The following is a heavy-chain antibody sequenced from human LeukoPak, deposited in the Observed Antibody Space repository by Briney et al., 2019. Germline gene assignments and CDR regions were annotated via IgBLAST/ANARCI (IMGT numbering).Heavy chain of an antibody. CDR1: GFTVSSNY. Sequence: PGGSLRLSCAASGFTVSSNYMSWVRQAPGKGLEWVSVIYSGGSTYYADSVKGRFTISRDNSKNTLYLQMNSLRAEDTAVYYCARGPYSRGWDQADAFDIWGQGTMVTVSS. D-gene: IGHD6-19*01. J-gene: IGHJ3*02. CDR2: IYSGGST. V-gene: IGHV3-66*01. CDR3: ARGPYSRGWDQADAFDI.